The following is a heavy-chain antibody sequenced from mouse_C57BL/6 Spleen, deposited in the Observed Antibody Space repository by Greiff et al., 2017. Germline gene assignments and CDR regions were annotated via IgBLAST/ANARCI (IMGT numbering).Heavy chain of an antibody. CDR1: GFTFSSYA. CDR2: ISDGGSYT. CDR3: ARESLDSSGYYFDY. Sequence: EVHLVESGGGLVKPGGSLKLSCAASGFTFSSYAMSWVRQTPEKRLEWVATISDGGSYTYYPDNVKGRFTISRDNAKNNLYLQMSHLKSEDTAMYYCARESLDSSGYYFDYWGQGTTLTVSS. J-gene: IGHJ2*01. D-gene: IGHD3-2*02. V-gene: IGHV5-4*01.